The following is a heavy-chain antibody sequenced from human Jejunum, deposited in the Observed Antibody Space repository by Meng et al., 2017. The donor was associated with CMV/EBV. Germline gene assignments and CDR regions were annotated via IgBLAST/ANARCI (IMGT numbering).Heavy chain of an antibody. Sequence: SCASSGVTFSTFWMRWFRQAPGKGLEWVAHIKQDGSEKYYVDSVKGRFTISRDNTENSLFLQMNTLRAEDTAVYYCATTSGSSYWGQGALVTVSS. V-gene: IGHV3-7*01. CDR3: ATTSGSSY. D-gene: IGHD6-6*01. CDR2: IKQDGSEK. CDR1: GVTFSTFW. J-gene: IGHJ4*02.